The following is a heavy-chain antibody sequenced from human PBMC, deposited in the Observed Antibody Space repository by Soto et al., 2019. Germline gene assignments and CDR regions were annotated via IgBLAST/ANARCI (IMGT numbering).Heavy chain of an antibody. Sequence: GGSLRLSCGASGFTFSSYAMHWVRQAPGKGLEWVAVISYDGSNKYYADSVKGRFTISRDNSKNTLYLQMNSLRAEDTAVYYCARVRSGSSWFPDYYYGMDVWGQGTTVTAP. CDR2: ISYDGSNK. J-gene: IGHJ6*02. V-gene: IGHV3-30-3*01. D-gene: IGHD6-13*01. CDR3: ARVRSGSSWFPDYYYGMDV. CDR1: GFTFSSYA.